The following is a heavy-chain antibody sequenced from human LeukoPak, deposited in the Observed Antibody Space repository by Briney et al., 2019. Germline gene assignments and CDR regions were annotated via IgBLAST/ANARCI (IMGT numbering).Heavy chain of an antibody. CDR2: IKQDGSEK. CDR1: GFTFSSYW. Sequence: GGSLRLSCAASGFTFSSYWMSWVRQAPGKGLEWVANIKQDGSEKYYVDSVKGRFTISRDNAKNSLYLQMNSLRAEDTAVYYCARDAVLLWFGGSLDYWGQGTLVTVSS. V-gene: IGHV3-7*03. CDR3: ARDAVLLWFGGSLDY. D-gene: IGHD3-10*01. J-gene: IGHJ4*02.